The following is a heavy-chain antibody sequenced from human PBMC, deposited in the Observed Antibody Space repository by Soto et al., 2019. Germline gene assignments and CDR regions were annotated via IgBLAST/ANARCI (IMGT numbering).Heavy chain of an antibody. J-gene: IGHJ4*02. V-gene: IGHV4-39*01. D-gene: IGHD3-16*01. Sequence: QLQLQESGPGLVKPSETLSLTCTVSGGSISSSSYYWGWIRQPPGKGLEWIGSIYYSGSTYYNPSLKSRVPISVDPSKNQFSLKLSSVTAADTAVYYCATIYAGHFDYWGQGTLVTVSS. CDR3: ATIYAGHFDY. CDR1: GGSISSSSYY. CDR2: IYYSGST.